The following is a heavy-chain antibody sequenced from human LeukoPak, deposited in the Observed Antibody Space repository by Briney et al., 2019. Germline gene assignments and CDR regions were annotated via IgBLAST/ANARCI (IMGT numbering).Heavy chain of an antibody. J-gene: IGHJ3*02. V-gene: IGHV3-7*01. CDR2: IEKDGSER. CDR1: GFTFSSQW. Sequence: PGGSLRLSCAASGFTFSSQWMNWVRQAPGKRLEWVANIEKDGSERYNVDSVKGRFTISRDNTKKSLYLQMNTLRAEDTAVYYCARDLAGPPQEAFDIWGQGTMVTVSS. CDR3: ARDLAGPPQEAFDI.